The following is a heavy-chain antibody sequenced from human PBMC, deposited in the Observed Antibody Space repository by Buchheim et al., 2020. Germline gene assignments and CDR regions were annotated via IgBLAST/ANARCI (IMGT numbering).Heavy chain of an antibody. CDR1: GGSVSSGNYY. D-gene: IGHD5-12*01. J-gene: IGHJ5*02. V-gene: IGHV4-61*03. CDR2: VYSSGST. CDR3: ARGDCSGYLRAWFDP. Sequence: QVQLQESGPGLVKPSETLSLTCTVSGGSVSSGNYYWSWIRQPPGKGLEWIGYVYSSGSTNYNPSLKSRVTISVDTSKTHFSLKLSSVTAADTAVYYCARGDCSGYLRAWFDPWGQGTL.